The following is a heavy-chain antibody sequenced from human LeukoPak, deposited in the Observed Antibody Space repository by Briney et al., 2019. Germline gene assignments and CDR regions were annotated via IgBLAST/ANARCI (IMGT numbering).Heavy chain of an antibody. Sequence: PGGSLRLSCAASGFTLSSHGMHWVRQAPGKGLEWVSSISSSSSYIYYADSVKGRFTISRDNAKNSLYLQMNSLRAEDTAVYYCARVSTGTSLLFDYWGQGTLVTVSS. CDR1: GFTLSSHG. J-gene: IGHJ4*02. CDR3: ARVSTGTSLLFDY. CDR2: ISSSSSYI. D-gene: IGHD1-7*01. V-gene: IGHV3-21*01.